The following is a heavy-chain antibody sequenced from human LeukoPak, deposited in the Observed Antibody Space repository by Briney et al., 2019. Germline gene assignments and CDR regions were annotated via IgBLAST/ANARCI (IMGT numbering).Heavy chain of an antibody. J-gene: IGHJ1*01. CDR1: GYTFTGYY. D-gene: IGHD6-13*01. CDR2: INPNSGGT. Sequence: ASVKVSCKASGYTFTGYYMHWVRQAPGQGLEWMGWINPNSGGTNYAQKFQGRVTMTRDTSISTAYMELSRLRSDDTAVYYCARDEFSLIAAAQKADFQHWGQGTLVTASS. V-gene: IGHV1-2*02. CDR3: ARDEFSLIAAAQKADFQH.